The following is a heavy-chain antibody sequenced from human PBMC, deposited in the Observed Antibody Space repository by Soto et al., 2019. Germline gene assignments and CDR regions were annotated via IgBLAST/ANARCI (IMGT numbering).Heavy chain of an antibody. D-gene: IGHD5-18*01. CDR3: ARRFHGYGAKAFDI. J-gene: IGHJ3*02. CDR2: IYYSGST. Sequence: SETLSLTCTVSGGSISSYYWSWIRQPPGKGLEWIGYIYYSGSTNYNPSLKSRVTISVDTSKNQFSLKLSSVTAADTAVYYCARRFHGYGAKAFDIWGQGTMVTVSS. CDR1: GGSISSYY. V-gene: IGHV4-59*08.